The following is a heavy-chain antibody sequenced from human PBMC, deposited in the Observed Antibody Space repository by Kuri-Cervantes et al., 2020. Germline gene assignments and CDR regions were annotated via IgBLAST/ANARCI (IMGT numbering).Heavy chain of an antibody. D-gene: IGHD4-11*01. CDR2: ISYDGSNK. CDR1: GFTFSSYG. J-gene: IGHJ6*02. V-gene: IGHV3-30*19. CDR3: ARDKRTTQRADYYYGMDV. Sequence: GESLKISCAASGFTFSSYGMHWVRQAPGKGLEWVAVISYDGSNKYYADSVRGRFTISRDNSKNTLYLQTNSLRAEDTAVYYCARDKRTTQRADYYYGMDVWGQGTTVTVSS.